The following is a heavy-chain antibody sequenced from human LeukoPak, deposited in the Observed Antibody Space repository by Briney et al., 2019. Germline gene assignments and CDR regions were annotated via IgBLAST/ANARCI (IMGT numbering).Heavy chain of an antibody. CDR3: ARIRGKYCSSTSCYPDWFDP. CDR2: IYYSGST. V-gene: IGHV4-59*08. D-gene: IGHD2-2*01. CDR1: GGSISSYY. J-gene: IGHJ5*02. Sequence: SETLSLTCTVSGGSISSYYWSWIRQPPGKGLEWIGYIYYSGSTNYNPSLKSRVTISVDTSKNQFSLKLSSVTAADTAVYYCARIRGKYCSSTSCYPDWFDPWGQGTPVTVSS.